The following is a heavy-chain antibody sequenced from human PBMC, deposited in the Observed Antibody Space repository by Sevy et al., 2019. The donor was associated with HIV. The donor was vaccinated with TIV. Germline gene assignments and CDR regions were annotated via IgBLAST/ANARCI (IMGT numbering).Heavy chain of an antibody. CDR1: GFTFSSYG. CDR2: ISYDGSNK. J-gene: IGHJ4*02. V-gene: IGHV3-30*18. D-gene: IGHD3-22*01. Sequence: GGSLRLSCAASGFTFSSYGMHWVRQAPGKGLEWVAVISYDGSNKYYADSVKGRFTIPRDNSKNTLYLQMNSLRAEDTAVYYCAKDGALSYYYDSSGYYLDYWGQGTLVTVSS. CDR3: AKDGALSYYYDSSGYYLDY.